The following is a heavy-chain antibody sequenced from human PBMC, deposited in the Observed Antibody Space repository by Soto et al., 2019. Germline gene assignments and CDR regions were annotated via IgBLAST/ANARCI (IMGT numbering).Heavy chain of an antibody. J-gene: IGHJ4*02. V-gene: IGHV1-2*04. CDR2: INPNSGGT. CDR3: ARDPLLCSGGSCYFDYFDY. D-gene: IGHD2-15*01. CDR1: GYTFTGYY. Sequence: ASVKVSCKASGYTFTGYYMHWVRQAPGQGLEWMGWINPNSGGTNYAQKFQGWVTMTRDTSISTAYMELGRLRSDDTAVYYCARDPLLCSGGSCYFDYFDYWGQGTLVTVSS.